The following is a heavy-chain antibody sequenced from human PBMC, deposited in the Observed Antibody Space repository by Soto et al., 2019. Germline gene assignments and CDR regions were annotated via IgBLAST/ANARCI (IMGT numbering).Heavy chain of an antibody. V-gene: IGHV3-64*01. CDR2: ISSNGGST. J-gene: IGHJ4*02. Sequence: VQLVESGGGLVQPGGSLRLSCAASGFTFSSYAMHWVRQAPGKGLEYVSAISSNGGSTYYANSVKGRFTISRDNSKNPLDLQMGSLRAEDMAVYYCARGPGYYFDYWGQGTLVTVSS. CDR1: GFTFSSYA. CDR3: ARGPGYYFDY.